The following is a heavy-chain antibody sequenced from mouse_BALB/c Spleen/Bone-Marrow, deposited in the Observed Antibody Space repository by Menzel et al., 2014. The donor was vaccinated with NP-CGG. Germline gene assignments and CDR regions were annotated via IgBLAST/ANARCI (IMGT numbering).Heavy chain of an antibody. CDR1: GFDFSGFW. CDR3: ARLGYYGGFAY. J-gene: IGHJ3*01. D-gene: IGHD2-3*01. Sequence: VQLQQSGGGLVQPGGSLKLSCAASGFDFSGFWMGWVRQAPGKGLEWIGEINPDSSTINYTPSLKDRFIISRDNAKNTLYLQMSKVRSEVTALYYCARLGYYGGFAYWGQGTLVTVSA. CDR2: INPDSSTI. V-gene: IGHV4-1*02.